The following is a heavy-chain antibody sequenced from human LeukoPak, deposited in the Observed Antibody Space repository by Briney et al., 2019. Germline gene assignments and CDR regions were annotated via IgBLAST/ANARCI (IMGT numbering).Heavy chain of an antibody. CDR2: INHSENT. J-gene: IGHJ5*02. CDR3: ARGGKVVPAAVANWFDH. CDR1: GGSFSGYS. Sequence: SETLSLTCAVYGGSFSGYSWSWVRQPPGKGLEWIGEINHSENTNYNPSLKSRVTISVDTSKNQFSLKLTSVTAADTAVYYCARGGKVVPAAVANWFDHWGQGTLVTVSS. D-gene: IGHD2-2*01. V-gene: IGHV4-34*01.